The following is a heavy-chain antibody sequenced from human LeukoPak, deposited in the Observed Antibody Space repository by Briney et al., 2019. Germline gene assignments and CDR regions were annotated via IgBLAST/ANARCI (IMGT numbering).Heavy chain of an antibody. J-gene: IGHJ4*02. D-gene: IGHD1-26*01. CDR2: ISSSGSTI. CDR3: ARDLGGSYYTFDY. Sequence: GGSLRLSCAASGFTFSDDYMSWSRQAPGKGRERVSYISSSGSTIYYADSVRGRFTISRDNAKNSLYLQMNSLRAEDTAVYYCARDLGGSYYTFDYWGQGTLVTVSS. V-gene: IGHV3-11*01. CDR1: GFTFSDDY.